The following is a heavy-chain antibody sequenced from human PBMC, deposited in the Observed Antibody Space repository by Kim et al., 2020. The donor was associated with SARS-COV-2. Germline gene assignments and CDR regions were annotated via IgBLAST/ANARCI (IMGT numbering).Heavy chain of an antibody. Sequence: SETLSLTCTVSGDSISGDYWSWIRQPPGKGLEWIGYMSYSGSTDYNPSLKSRVTTSVDTSKNQFSLKLRSLTTADTAVYYCARGSWRRGSEYWGQGTLVTVSS. V-gene: IGHV4-59*13. CDR1: GDSISGDY. CDR3: ARGSWRRGSEY. CDR2: MSYSGST. D-gene: IGHD3-10*01. J-gene: IGHJ4*02.